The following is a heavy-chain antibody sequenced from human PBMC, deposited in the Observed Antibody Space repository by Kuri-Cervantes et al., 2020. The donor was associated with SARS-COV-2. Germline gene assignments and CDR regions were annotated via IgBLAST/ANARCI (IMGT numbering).Heavy chain of an antibody. CDR1: GGSVSSGSYY. D-gene: IGHD1-20*01. V-gene: IGHV4-61*01. CDR2: INHSGST. Sequence: SETLSLTCTVSGGSVSSGSYYWSWIRQPPGTGLEWIGEINHSGSTNYNPSLKSRVTISVDTSKNQFSLKLSSVTAADTAVYYCASPCITGIPNDMDVWGQGTTVTVSS. J-gene: IGHJ6*02. CDR3: ASPCITGIPNDMDV.